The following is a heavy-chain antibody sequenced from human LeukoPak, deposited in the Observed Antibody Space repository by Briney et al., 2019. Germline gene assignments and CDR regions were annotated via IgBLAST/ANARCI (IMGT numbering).Heavy chain of an antibody. CDR2: INLDGSEK. V-gene: IGHV3-7*04. J-gene: IGHJ4*02. Sequence: PGGSLRLSCVDSGFTFSIYWMSWVRQAPGKGLEWVATINLDGSEKYYVDSVKGRFTISRDNAKKSLYLQMNSLRAEDTAVYYCARENYAKFDYWGQGTVVTVSS. CDR1: GFTFSIYW. D-gene: IGHD1-7*01. CDR3: ARENYAKFDY.